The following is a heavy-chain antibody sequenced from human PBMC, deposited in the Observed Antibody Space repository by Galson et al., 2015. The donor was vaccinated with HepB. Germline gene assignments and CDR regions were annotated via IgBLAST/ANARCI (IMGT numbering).Heavy chain of an antibody. J-gene: IGHJ1*01. Sequence: SLRLSCAASGFTFSNAWMSWVRQAPGKGLEWVGRIKSKTDGGTTDYAAPVKGRFTISRDDSKNTLYLQMNSLKTEDTAVYYCTTDHRYDFWSGYTPRAEYFQHWGQGTLVTVSS. V-gene: IGHV3-15*01. CDR2: IKSKTDGGTT. D-gene: IGHD3-3*01. CDR3: TTDHRYDFWSGYTPRAEYFQH. CDR1: GFTFSNAW.